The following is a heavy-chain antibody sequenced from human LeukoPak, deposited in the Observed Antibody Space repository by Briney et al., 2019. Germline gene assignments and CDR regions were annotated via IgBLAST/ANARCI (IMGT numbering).Heavy chain of an antibody. V-gene: IGHV3-30-3*01. CDR1: GFTFSSYA. CDR3: ARDLGGSSIMYYFDY. J-gene: IGHJ4*02. Sequence: PGGSLRLSCAASGFTFSSYAMHWVRQAPGKGLEWVAVISYDGSNKYYADSVKGRFTISRDNSKNTLYLQMNSLRAEDTAVYYCARDLGGSSIMYYFDYWGQGTLVTVSS. D-gene: IGHD4-23*01. CDR2: ISYDGSNK.